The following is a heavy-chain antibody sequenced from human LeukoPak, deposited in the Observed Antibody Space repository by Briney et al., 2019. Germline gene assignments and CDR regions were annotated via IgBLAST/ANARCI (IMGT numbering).Heavy chain of an antibody. J-gene: IGHJ6*02. CDR1: GGSISSYY. CDR2: INHSGST. Sequence: SETLSLTCSVSGGSISSYYWSWIRQPPGKGLEWIGEINHSGSTNYNPSLKSRVTISVDTSKNQFSLKLSSVTAADTAVYYCARHPGLNYYDSSAGYYYYGMDVWGQGTTVTVSS. CDR3: ARHPGLNYYDSSAGYYYYGMDV. D-gene: IGHD3-22*01. V-gene: IGHV4-34*01.